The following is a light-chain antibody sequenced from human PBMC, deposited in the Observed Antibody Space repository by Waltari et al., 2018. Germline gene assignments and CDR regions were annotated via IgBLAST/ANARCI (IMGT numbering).Light chain of an antibody. J-gene: IGKJ1*01. CDR1: ESINSW. CDR2: KAS. Sequence: DIQMTQSPSTLYAFVGDRVTITCRASESINSWLAWYQEKPGKAPKLLIQKASNLESGVPSRFSGSGSGTEFTLTISSLQADDFATYYCQQYRINPWTFGQGTKVEI. CDR3: QQYRINPWT. V-gene: IGKV1-5*03.